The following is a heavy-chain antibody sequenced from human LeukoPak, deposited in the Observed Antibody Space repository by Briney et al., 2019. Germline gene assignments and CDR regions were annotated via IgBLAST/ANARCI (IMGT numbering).Heavy chain of an antibody. J-gene: IGHJ1*01. CDR2: IYYSGST. CDR1: GGSINTYF. D-gene: IGHD6-19*01. V-gene: IGHV4-59*01. CDR3: ARGVTGGWYGDFQH. Sequence: SETLSLTCTVSGGSINTYFWSWIRQPPGKGLEWIGYIYYSGSTNYNPSLKSRVTISVDTSKNQFSLKLSSVTAADTAVYYCARGVTGGWYGDFQHWGQGTLVTVSS.